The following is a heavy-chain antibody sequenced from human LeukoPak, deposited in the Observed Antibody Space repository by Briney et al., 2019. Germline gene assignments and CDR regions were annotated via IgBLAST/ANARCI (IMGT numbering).Heavy chain of an antibody. V-gene: IGHV3-23*01. D-gene: IGHD3-22*01. CDR1: GFTFTRYV. CDR2: VSESGSNR. Sequence: GGFLRLSCVASGFTFTRYVMSWVRQAPGKGLEWVSSVSESGSNRYYADSVKGRFSISRDNSENMLYLQMGSLRAEDTATYYCANRHDSSGYFFNYWGQGTLVTVSS. CDR3: ANRHDSSGYFFNY. J-gene: IGHJ4*02.